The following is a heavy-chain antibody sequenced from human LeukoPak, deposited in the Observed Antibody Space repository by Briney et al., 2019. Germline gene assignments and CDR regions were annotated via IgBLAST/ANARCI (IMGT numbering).Heavy chain of an antibody. D-gene: IGHD4-23*01. J-gene: IGHJ6*02. Sequence: SETLSLTCAVSGGSISIYYWSWIRQPPGKGLEWIGYIYYSGSTNYNPSLKSRVTISVDTSKNQFSLKLSSVTAADTAVYYCARDYGGNSYGMDVWGQGTTVTVSS. CDR3: ARDYGGNSYGMDV. CDR2: IYYSGST. CDR1: GGSISIYY. V-gene: IGHV4-59*01.